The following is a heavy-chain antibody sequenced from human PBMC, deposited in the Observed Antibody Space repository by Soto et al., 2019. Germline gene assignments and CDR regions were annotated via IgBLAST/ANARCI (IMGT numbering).Heavy chain of an antibody. CDR3: ARGSMIVVFTPPVWFDP. D-gene: IGHD3-22*01. J-gene: IGHJ5*02. CDR1: GFTFSSYA. CDR2: ISYYVINK. V-gene: IGHV3-30*14. Sequence: GGSLILSCAASGFTFSSYAMHWVRQAPGKGLEWVAVISYYVINKYYADALKVRFTISRDNSKNTLYLQMNSLRAEDTAVYYFARGSMIVVFTPPVWFDPWGKGTLVTVSS.